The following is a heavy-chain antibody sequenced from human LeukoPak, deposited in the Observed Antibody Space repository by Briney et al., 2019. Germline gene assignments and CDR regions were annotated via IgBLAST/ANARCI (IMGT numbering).Heavy chain of an antibody. Sequence: PSETLSLTCTVSGGSISSYYWSWIRQPPGKGLEWIGYIYYSGSTNYNPSPKSRVTISVDTSKNQFSLKLSSVTAADTAVYYCARDRPLLEDAFDIWGQGTMVTVSS. CDR1: GGSISSYY. CDR3: ARDRPLLEDAFDI. V-gene: IGHV4-59*01. D-gene: IGHD2-15*01. J-gene: IGHJ3*02. CDR2: IYYSGST.